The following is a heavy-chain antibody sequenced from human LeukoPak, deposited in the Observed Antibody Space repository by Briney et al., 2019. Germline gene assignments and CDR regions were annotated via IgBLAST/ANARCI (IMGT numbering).Heavy chain of an antibody. CDR1: GFTFSSYA. V-gene: IGHV3-23*01. CDR3: AKATGYLL. D-gene: IGHD1-14*01. J-gene: IGHJ4*02. CDR2: ISNSDGST. Sequence: GGSLRLSSAASGFTFSSYAMSWVRQAPGKGLEWVSTISNSDGSTYYADSVKGRFSISRDNSENTLYLQMNSLRAEDTAVYYCAKATGYLLWGQGTLVTVSS.